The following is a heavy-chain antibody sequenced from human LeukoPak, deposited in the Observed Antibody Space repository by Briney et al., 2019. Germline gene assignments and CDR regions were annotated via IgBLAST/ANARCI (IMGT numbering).Heavy chain of an antibody. Sequence: KPGGSLRLSCAASGFIFSNYIMNWVPQAPGKGLELVSSISTGSRHIYYAASVKGRFTISRDDAKNSLYLQMNSLRAEDTAVYYCARDLSGDGYNKFDYWGQGTLVTVSP. CDR1: GFIFSNYI. V-gene: IGHV3-21*01. D-gene: IGHD5-24*01. CDR2: ISTGSRHI. J-gene: IGHJ4*02. CDR3: ARDLSGDGYNKFDY.